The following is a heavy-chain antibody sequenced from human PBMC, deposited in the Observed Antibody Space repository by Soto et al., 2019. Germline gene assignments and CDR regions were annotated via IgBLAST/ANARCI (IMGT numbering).Heavy chain of an antibody. D-gene: IGHD1-1*01. J-gene: IGHJ5*02. Sequence: SETLSLTCTVSGASISGFYWSWIRKSAGKGLEWIGRIYATGTTDYNPSLKSRVMMSVDTSKKQFSLKLRSVTAADTAVYYCVRDGTKTLRDWFDPWGQGISVTVSS. CDR3: VRDGTKTLRDWFDP. V-gene: IGHV4-4*07. CDR1: GASISGFY. CDR2: IYATGTT.